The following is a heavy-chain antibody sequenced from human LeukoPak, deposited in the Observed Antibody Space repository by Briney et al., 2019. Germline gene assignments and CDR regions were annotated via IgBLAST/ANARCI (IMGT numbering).Heavy chain of an antibody. CDR1: GFTFSDYA. CDR3: ARDGRLQHLYHFAY. V-gene: IGHV3-23*01. J-gene: IGHJ4*02. D-gene: IGHD4-11*01. CDR2: ISGSAGST. Sequence: PGGSLRLSCAASGFTFSDYAMTWVRQAPGKGLEWVSSISGSAGSTYYRDSVKGRFTISRDNSKNTLYLEMNSLRAGDTAVYYCARDGRLQHLYHFAYWGQGTLVTVSS.